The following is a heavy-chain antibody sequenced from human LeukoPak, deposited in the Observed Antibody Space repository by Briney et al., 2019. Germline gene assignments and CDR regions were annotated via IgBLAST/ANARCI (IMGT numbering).Heavy chain of an antibody. Sequence: SETLSLTCTVSGVSISSYYWSWIRQPPGKGLEWIGYIYYSGSTNYNPSLKSRVTISVDTSKNQFSLKLSSVTAADTAVYYCARGGTYSSGWQGYYFDYWGQGTLVTVSS. CDR2: IYYSGST. V-gene: IGHV4-59*01. CDR3: ARGGTYSSGWQGYYFDY. CDR1: GVSISSYY. D-gene: IGHD6-19*01. J-gene: IGHJ4*02.